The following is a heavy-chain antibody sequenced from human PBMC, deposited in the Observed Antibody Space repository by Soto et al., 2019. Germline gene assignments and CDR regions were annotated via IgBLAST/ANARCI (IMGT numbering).Heavy chain of an antibody. Sequence: PSETLSLTCIVSGGSVGSXXXYLSWIRQPPGNALEWIGYIQYSGDTNYNSSLKSRVTISVDMSRNRFSLKLTSVTAADTAFYYCARQSYSDRAFDLWGQGTMVTVSS. J-gene: IGHJ3*01. CDR3: ARQSYSDRAFDL. CDR2: IQYSGDT. CDR1: GGSVGSXXXY. D-gene: IGHD3-22*01. V-gene: IGHV4-61*01.